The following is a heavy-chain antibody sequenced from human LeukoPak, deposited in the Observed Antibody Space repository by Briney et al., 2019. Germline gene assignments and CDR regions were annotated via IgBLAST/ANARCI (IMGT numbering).Heavy chain of an antibody. CDR2: ISWNSGSI. D-gene: IGHD7-27*01. CDR3: AKDISPLLGYYFDY. CDR1: GFTFDDYA. Sequence: AGGSLRLSCAASGFTFDDYAMHWVRPAPGKGLEWVSGISWNSGSIGYADSAKGRFTISRDNAKNSLYLQMNSLRAEDTALYYCAKDISPLLGYYFDYWGQGTLVTVSS. V-gene: IGHV3-9*01. J-gene: IGHJ4*02.